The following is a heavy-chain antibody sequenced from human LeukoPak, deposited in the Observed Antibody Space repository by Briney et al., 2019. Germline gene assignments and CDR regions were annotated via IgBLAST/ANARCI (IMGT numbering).Heavy chain of an antibody. D-gene: IGHD2-15*01. CDR3: ARGGLVVAAWVTQDAFDI. V-gene: IGHV1-2*02. CDR1: GYTFTGYY. CDR2: INPNSGGT. Sequence: GASVKVSCKASGYTFTGYYMHWVRQAPGQGLEWMGWINPNSGGTNYAQKFQGRVTMTRDTSISTAYMELSRLRSDDTAVYYCARGGLVVAAWVTQDAFDIWGQGTMVTVPS. J-gene: IGHJ3*02.